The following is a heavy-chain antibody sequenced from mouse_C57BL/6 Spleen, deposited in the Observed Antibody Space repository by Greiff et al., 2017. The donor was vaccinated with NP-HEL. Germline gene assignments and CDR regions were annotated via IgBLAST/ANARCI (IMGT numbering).Heavy chain of an antibody. CDR3: ARTYGVYYAMDY. CDR2: IHPNSGST. CDR1: GYTFTSYW. Sequence: QVQLQQPGAELVKPGASVKLSCKASGYTFTSYWMHWVKQRPGQGLEWIGMIHPNSGSTNYNEKFKSKATLTVDKSSSTAYMQLSSLTSEDSAVYYCARTYGVYYAMDYWGQGTSVTVSS. J-gene: IGHJ4*01. V-gene: IGHV1-64*01. D-gene: IGHD1-1*01.